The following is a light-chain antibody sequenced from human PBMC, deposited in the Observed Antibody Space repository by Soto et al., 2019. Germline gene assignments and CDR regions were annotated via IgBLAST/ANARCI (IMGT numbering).Light chain of an antibody. CDR1: SSNIGSNS. Sequence: QSVLTQPPSASGTPGQRVTISCSGSSSNIGSNSVNWYQQLPGTAPKLLIYSNNQRPSGVPDRFSGSKSGTSASLAISGLQFEDEAYYYCAAWHESLNGYVVGTGNKVXVL. CDR2: SNN. J-gene: IGLJ1*01. CDR3: AAWHESLNGYV. V-gene: IGLV1-44*01.